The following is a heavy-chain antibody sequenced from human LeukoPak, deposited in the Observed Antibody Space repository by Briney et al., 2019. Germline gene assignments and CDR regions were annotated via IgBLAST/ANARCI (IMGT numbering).Heavy chain of an antibody. D-gene: IGHD3-22*01. CDR3: ARASQGSYDSSGYHFDY. V-gene: IGHV1-69*01. J-gene: IGHJ4*02. CDR1: GGTFSSYA. CDR2: IIPIFGTA. Sequence: SVKVSCKASGGTFSSYAISWVRQAPGQGLEWMGGIIPIFGTANYAQKFQGRVTITADEPTSTAYMELSSLRSEDTAVYYCARASQGSYDSSGYHFDYWGQGTLVTVSS.